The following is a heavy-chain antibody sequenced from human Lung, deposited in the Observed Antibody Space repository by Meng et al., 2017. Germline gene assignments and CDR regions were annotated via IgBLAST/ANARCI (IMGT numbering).Heavy chain of an antibody. CDR2: TYYRCKWYS. Sequence: QVRLQHSGPGLLKPSLTLPLTLAISGYRVSSNPAAWNWIRQSPSRGLEWLGRTYYRCKWYSDYATSVRSRITINADTSKTQFSLQLNSLTPEDTAVYYCTGVGHKNWFDSWGQGTLVTVSS. V-gene: IGHV6-1*01. D-gene: IGHD2-21*01. CDR1: GYRVSSNPAA. CDR3: TGVGHKNWFDS. J-gene: IGHJ5*01.